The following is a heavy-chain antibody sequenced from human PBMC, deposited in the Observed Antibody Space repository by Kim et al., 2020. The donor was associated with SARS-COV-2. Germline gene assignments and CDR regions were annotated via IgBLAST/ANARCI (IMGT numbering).Heavy chain of an antibody. CDR3: ARDSERSLECLPIGSAMDV. Sequence: GGSLRLSCASSGMIFSTYSMNWVRQAPGKGLEWVSYISSSGRIVNYADSVKGRFTISRDNAKNSLYLQMNSLRGEDTAVYYCARDSERSLECLPIGSAMDVWGQGTTVTVSS. J-gene: IGHJ6*02. CDR2: ISSSGRIV. CDR1: GMIFSTYS. D-gene: IGHD3-3*01. V-gene: IGHV3-48*01.